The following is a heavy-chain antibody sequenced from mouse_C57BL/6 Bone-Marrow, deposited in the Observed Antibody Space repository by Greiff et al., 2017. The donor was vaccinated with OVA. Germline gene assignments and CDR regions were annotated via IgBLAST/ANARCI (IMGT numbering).Heavy chain of an antibody. V-gene: IGHV5-4*01. CDR1: GFTFSSYA. CDR3: AGEDYGSSPFAY. D-gene: IGHD1-1*01. CDR2: ISDGGSYT. J-gene: IGHJ3*01. Sequence: EVKLMESGGGLVKPGGSLKLSCAASGFTFSSYAMSWVRQTPEKRLEWVATISDGGSYTYYPDNVKGRFTISRDNAKNNLYLQMSHLKSEDTAMYYGAGEDYGSSPFAYWGQGTLVTVSA.